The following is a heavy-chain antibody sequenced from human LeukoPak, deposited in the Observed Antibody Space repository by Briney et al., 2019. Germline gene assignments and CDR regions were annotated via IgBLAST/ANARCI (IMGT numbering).Heavy chain of an antibody. Sequence: PGGSLRLSCAASGFTFSGSAMHWVRQASGKGLEWVGRIRSKANSYATAYAASVKGRFTISRHDSKNTAYLQMNSLKTEDTAVYYCTRHNAVEMATISLDYWGQGTLVTVSS. V-gene: IGHV3-73*01. CDR3: TRHNAVEMATISLDY. D-gene: IGHD5-24*01. J-gene: IGHJ4*02. CDR1: GFTFSGSA. CDR2: IRSKANSYAT.